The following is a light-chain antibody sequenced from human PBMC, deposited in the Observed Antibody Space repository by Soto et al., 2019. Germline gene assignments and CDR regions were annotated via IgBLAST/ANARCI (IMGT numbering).Light chain of an antibody. CDR2: KDT. Sequence: SYELTQPSSVSVSPGQTATITCSGDVLATKYGRWFQQKPGQAPVVVIYKDTERPSEIPARFSGSSSGTTVTLTISGAQVEDEADYYCYSAAENSVGIFGGGTKLTVL. CDR1: VLATKY. CDR3: YSAAENSVGI. J-gene: IGLJ2*01. V-gene: IGLV3-27*01.